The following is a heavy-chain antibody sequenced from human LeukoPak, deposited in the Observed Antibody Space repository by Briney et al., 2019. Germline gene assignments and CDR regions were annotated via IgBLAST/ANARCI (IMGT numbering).Heavy chain of an antibody. CDR1: GLTFSRYT. Sequence: GGSLRLSCAGSGLTFSRYTMHWVRQAPGKGLEWVAIISYDGSNKHYADSVKGRFTISRDNSKNTLSLQMNSLRAEDTAVYYCAREGWDGSGSLDYWGQGTLVTVSS. V-gene: IGHV3-30-3*01. CDR3: AREGWDGSGSLDY. D-gene: IGHD3-10*01. CDR2: ISYDGSNK. J-gene: IGHJ4*02.